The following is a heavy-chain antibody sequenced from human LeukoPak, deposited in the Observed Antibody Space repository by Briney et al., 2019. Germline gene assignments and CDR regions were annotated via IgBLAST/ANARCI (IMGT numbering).Heavy chain of an antibody. J-gene: IGHJ4*02. CDR1: GLTFSSHW. CDR3: ANLSSGWYNFDY. V-gene: IGHV3-23*01. Sequence: GGSLRLSCAASGLTFSSHWMHWVRHAPGKGLVWVSAISGSGGSTYYADSVKGRFTISRDNSKNTLYLQMNSLRAEDTAVYYCANLSSGWYNFDYWGQGTLVTVSS. CDR2: ISGSGGST. D-gene: IGHD6-19*01.